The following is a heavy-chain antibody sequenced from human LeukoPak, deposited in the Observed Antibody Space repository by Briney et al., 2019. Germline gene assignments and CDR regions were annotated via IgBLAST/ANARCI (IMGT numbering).Heavy chain of an antibody. J-gene: IGHJ4*02. CDR3: ARYATVAAHRDFDY. CDR1: GFTFSRYS. V-gene: IGHV3-48*01. Sequence: RGGSLRLSCPASGFTFSRYSMNWVRQAPGKGLEWVSYISSSSTTYYADSVKGRFTISRDNAKNSLYLQMNSLRAEDTAVYYCARYATVAAHRDFDYWGQGTLVTVSS. D-gene: IGHD6-19*01. CDR2: ISSSSTT.